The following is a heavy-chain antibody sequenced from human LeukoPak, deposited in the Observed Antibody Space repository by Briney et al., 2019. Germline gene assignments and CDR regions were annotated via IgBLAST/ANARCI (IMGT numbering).Heavy chain of an antibody. V-gene: IGHV3-74*01. CDR1: GFTFISYW. Sequence: GGSLRLSCAASGFTFISYWMHWVRQAPGKGLVWVSGIQADGSTADYADSVKGRFTISRDNARNTLYLQMNSLSAEDTAVYYCARDRPHNWFDPWGQGTLVTVSS. CDR2: IQADGSTA. CDR3: ARDRPHNWFDP. J-gene: IGHJ5*02.